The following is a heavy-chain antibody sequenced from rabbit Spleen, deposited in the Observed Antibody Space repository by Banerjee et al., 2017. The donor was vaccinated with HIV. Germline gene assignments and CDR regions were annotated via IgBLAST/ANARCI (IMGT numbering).Heavy chain of an antibody. CDR1: GFSFSSSDY. V-gene: IGHV1S40*01. Sequence: QSLEESGGDLVKPGASLTLTCTASGFSFSSSDYMCWVRQAPGKGLEWIGYIDPVFGSTYYANWVNGRFTISSHNAQNTLYLQLNSLTAADTATYFCARDGAGGIYFNLWGPGTLVTV. J-gene: IGHJ4*01. CDR3: ARDGAGGIYFNL. D-gene: IGHD8-1*01. CDR2: IDPVFGST.